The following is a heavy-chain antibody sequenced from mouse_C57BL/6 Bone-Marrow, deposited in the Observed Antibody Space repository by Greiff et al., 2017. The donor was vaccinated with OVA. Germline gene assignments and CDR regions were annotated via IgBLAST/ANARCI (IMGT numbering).Heavy chain of an antibody. Sequence: EVQLQQSGPELVKPGASVKISCKASGYTFTDYYMNWVKQSHGKSLEWIGDINPNNGGTSYNQKFKGKATLTVDKSSSTAYMELRSLTSEDSAVYYCARRGITTAPYYAMDYWGQGTSVTVSS. D-gene: IGHD1-2*01. CDR1: GYTFTDYY. CDR2: INPNNGGT. V-gene: IGHV1-26*01. CDR3: ARRGITTAPYYAMDY. J-gene: IGHJ4*01.